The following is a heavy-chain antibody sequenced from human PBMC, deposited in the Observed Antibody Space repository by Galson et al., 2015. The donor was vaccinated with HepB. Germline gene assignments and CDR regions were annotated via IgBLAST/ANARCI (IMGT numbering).Heavy chain of an antibody. J-gene: IGHJ6*02. CDR3: ARDHFVTDYYDSSNFYHHYYYYGMDV. CDR2: ISTTGDT. Sequence: SLRLSCAASGFTFSGYDMQWVRQATGKGLEWASGISTTGDTYYADSVKGRFTISRENDKNSFYLQMNSLGAGDTAVYYCARDHFVTDYYDSSNFYHHYYYYGMDVWGQGTTVTVSS. V-gene: IGHV3-13*04. D-gene: IGHD3-22*01. CDR1: GFTFSGYD.